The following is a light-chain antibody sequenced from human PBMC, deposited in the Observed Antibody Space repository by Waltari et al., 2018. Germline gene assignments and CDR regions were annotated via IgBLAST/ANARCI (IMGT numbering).Light chain of an antibody. V-gene: IGLV3-19*01. Sequence: SSELTQDPVVSVAMGQTVRITCQGDSLRRYYASWYQQRPGQAPILVMFDKNNRPSGVPDRFSGSSSDNSASLPITGAQAEDEASYYCHSRDATGVGGSFGGGTKLTVL. CDR3: HSRDATGVGGS. CDR2: DKN. J-gene: IGLJ2*01. CDR1: SLRRYY.